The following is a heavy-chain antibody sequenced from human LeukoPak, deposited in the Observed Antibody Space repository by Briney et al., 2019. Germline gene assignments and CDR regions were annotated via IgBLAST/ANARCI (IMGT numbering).Heavy chain of an antibody. CDR3: ARSNDSSGYLFFDY. V-gene: IGHV3-30*01. CDR2: ISYDGSNK. J-gene: IGHJ4*02. CDR1: GSTFSSYA. Sequence: GGSLSLSCPASGSTFSSYAMHWFRQAQGKGQEWVAFISYDGSNKYYADSVKGRFTISRDNSKNTLYLQMNSLRAEDTAVYYCARSNDSSGYLFFDYWGQGTLVTVSS. D-gene: IGHD3-22*01.